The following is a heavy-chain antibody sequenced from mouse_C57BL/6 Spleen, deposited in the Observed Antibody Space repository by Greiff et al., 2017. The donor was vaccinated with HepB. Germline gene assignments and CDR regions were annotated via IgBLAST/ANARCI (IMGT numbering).Heavy chain of an antibody. D-gene: IGHD2-5*01. V-gene: IGHV1-15*01. Sequence: VQLQQSGAELVRPGASVTLSCKASGYTFTDYEMHWVKQTPVHGLEWIGAIDPETGGTDYNQKFKGKAILTADKSSSTAYMELRSLTSEDSAVYYCTSYYSNYVWYFDVWGTGTTVTVSS. CDR2: IDPETGGT. CDR3: TSYYSNYVWYFDV. CDR1: GYTFTDYE. J-gene: IGHJ1*03.